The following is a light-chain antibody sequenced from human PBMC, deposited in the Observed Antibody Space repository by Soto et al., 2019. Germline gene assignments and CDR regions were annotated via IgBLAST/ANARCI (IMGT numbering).Light chain of an antibody. CDR2: AAS. CDR1: QSVSSN. J-gene: IGKJ3*01. V-gene: IGKV3-15*01. Sequence: EIVMTQSPATLSVSPGERATLSCRASQSVSSNLAWYQQRPGQAPKLLIYAASSRATGIPARFSGSGSGTEFTLSISSLQSEDFAVYYCQQHNKWPLFTFGPGTRVDVK. CDR3: QQHNKWPLFT.